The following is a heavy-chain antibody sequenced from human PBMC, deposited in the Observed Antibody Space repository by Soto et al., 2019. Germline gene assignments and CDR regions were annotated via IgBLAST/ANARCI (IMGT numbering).Heavy chain of an antibody. V-gene: IGHV3-23*01. CDR1: GFTFSSYA. CDR2: ISGSGGST. Sequence: GGSLRLSCAASGFTFSSYAMSWVHQAPGKGLEWVSAISGSGGSTYYADSVKGRFTISRDNSKNTLYLQMNSLRAEDTAVYYCAGQYYYDSSGYYPLDYWGQGTLVTVSS. J-gene: IGHJ4*02. CDR3: AGQYYYDSSGYYPLDY. D-gene: IGHD3-22*01.